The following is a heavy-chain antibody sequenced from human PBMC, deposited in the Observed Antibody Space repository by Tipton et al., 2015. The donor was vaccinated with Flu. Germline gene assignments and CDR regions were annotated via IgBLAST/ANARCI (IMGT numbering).Heavy chain of an antibody. D-gene: IGHD3-22*01. Sequence: LKLSCTVSGGSISSYYWSWIRQPPGKGLEWIGYIYYSGSTNYNPSLKSRVTISVDTSKNQFSLKLSSVTAADTAVYYCARDREYYDSSGTYYYYGMDVWGQGTTVTVSS. CDR2: IYYSGST. V-gene: IGHV4-59*01. J-gene: IGHJ6*02. CDR1: GGSISSYY. CDR3: ARDREYYDSSGTYYYYGMDV.